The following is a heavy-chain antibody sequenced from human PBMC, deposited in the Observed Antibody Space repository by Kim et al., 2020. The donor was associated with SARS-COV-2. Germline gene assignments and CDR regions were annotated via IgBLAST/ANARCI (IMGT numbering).Heavy chain of an antibody. CDR3: AKDQGVTMIVGGYYGMDV. CDR1: GFTFSSYA. J-gene: IGHJ6*02. Sequence: GGSLRLSCAASGFTFSSYAMSWVRQAPGKGLEWVSAISGSGGSTYYADSVKGRFTISRDNSKNTLYLQMNSLRAEDTAVYYCAKDQGVTMIVGGYYGMDVWGQGTTVTVSS. V-gene: IGHV3-23*01. D-gene: IGHD3-22*01. CDR2: ISGSGGST.